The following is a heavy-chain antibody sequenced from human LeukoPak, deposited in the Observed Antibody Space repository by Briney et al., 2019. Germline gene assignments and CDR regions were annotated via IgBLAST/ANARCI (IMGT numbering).Heavy chain of an antibody. D-gene: IGHD2-15*01. CDR3: ARGWKLPFFDY. V-gene: IGHV4-34*01. Sequence: PSETLSLTCAVYGGSFSGYYWSWIRQPPGKGLEWIGEINHSGSTNYNPSLKSRVTISVDTSKNQFSLKLSSVTAADTAAYYCARGWKLPFFDYWGQGTLVTVSS. CDR1: GGSFSGYY. J-gene: IGHJ4*02. CDR2: INHSGST.